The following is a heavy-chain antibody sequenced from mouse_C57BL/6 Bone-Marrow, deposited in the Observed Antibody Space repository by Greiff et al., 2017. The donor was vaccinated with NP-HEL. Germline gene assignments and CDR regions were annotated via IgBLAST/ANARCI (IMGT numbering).Heavy chain of an antibody. V-gene: IGHV1-64*01. CDR3: ARGGFYYGSSYDAMDY. CDR1: GYTFTSYW. D-gene: IGHD1-1*01. Sequence: QVQLQQPGAELVKPGASVKLSCKASGYTFTSYWMHWVKQRPGQGLEWIGMIHTNSGSTNYNEKFKSKATLTVDTSSSTAYMQLSSRTSEDSAVYYCARGGFYYGSSYDAMDYWGQGTSVTVSS. CDR2: IHTNSGST. J-gene: IGHJ4*01.